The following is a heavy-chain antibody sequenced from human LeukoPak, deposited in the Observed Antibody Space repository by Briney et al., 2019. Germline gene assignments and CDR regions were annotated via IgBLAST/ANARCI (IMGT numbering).Heavy chain of an antibody. V-gene: IGHV4-59*01. CDR1: GDYISSYY. CDR3: ALGDCSSTSCYVFDY. D-gene: IGHD2-2*01. J-gene: IGHJ4*02. CDR2: IFNSGST. Sequence: SETLSLTCTVSGDYISSYYSSWIRQPPGKGLEWIGYIFNSGSTNYNPSLKSRVSISVDTSKNQISLKLSSVTAAGTAVYFCALGDCSSTSCYVFDYWGQGTLVTVSS.